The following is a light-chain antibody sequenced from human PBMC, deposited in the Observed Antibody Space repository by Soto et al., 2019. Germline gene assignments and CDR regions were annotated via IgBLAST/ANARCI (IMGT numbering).Light chain of an antibody. Sequence: QSVLPQPPSASGTPGQRVTISCSGSSSNIGSNTVNWYQQLAGPAPKLLIYSNNQRPSGVPDRFSGSKSGTXASLAXXGLQSEDEADYYCAAWDDSLNGYVFGTGTKVTVL. CDR2: SNN. J-gene: IGLJ1*01. CDR3: AAWDDSLNGYV. CDR1: SSNIGSNT. V-gene: IGLV1-44*01.